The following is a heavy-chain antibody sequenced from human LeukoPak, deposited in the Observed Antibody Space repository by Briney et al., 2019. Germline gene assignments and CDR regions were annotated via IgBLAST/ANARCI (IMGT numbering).Heavy chain of an antibody. CDR3: ARDLVFLRGFYYDTSGFNY. D-gene: IGHD3-22*01. V-gene: IGHV4-59*12. J-gene: IGHJ4*02. CDR2: IYYSGST. Sequence: SETLSLTCTVSGGSISSYYWSWIRQPPGKGLEWIGYIYYSGSTNYNPSLKSRVTMSVDTSKNQFSLRLSSVTAADTAVYYCARDLVFLRGFYYDTSGFNYWGQGTLVTVSS. CDR1: GGSISSYY.